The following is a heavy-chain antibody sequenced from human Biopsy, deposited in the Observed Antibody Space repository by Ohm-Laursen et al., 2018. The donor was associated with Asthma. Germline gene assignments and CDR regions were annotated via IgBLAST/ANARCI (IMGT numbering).Heavy chain of an antibody. D-gene: IGHD3-22*01. V-gene: IGHV4-4*02. CDR3: ARRWRSYDSSNYYLDQ. Sequence: SETLSLTCDVSGGSISVSNWWSWVRQPPGRGLEWIGQIYHLGNANYNLSLKSRVTMSVDKSKNQFSLKLTSVTAADTAVYFCARRWRSYDSSNYYLDQWGQGTLVTVSS. CDR1: GGSISVSNW. J-gene: IGHJ4*02. CDR2: IYHLGNA.